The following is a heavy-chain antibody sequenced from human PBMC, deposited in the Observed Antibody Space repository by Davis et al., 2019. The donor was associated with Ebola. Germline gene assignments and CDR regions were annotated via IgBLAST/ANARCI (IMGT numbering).Heavy chain of an antibody. J-gene: IGHJ4*02. CDR1: GGSISSYY. CDR2: TYYSGST. D-gene: IGHD4-17*01. V-gene: IGHV4-59*01. CDR3: AEGAGGDYASSR. Sequence: PSETLSLTCTVSGGSISSYYWSWIRQPPGKGLEWIGYTYYSGSTNYNPSLKSRVTQSVDTSKNQFSLKLSSVTDADTAVYYCAEGAGGDYASSRWGQGTLVTVSS.